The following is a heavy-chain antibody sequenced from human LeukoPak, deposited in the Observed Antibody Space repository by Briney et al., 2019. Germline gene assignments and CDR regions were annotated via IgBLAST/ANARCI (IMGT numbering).Heavy chain of an antibody. CDR2: IIPIFGTA. CDR1: GGTFSSYA. D-gene: IGHD5-18*01. V-gene: IGHV1-69*13. Sequence: SVKVSCKASGGTFSSYAISWVRQAPGQGLEWMGGIIPIFGTANYAQKFQGRVTITADESTSTAYMELSSLRSEDTAVYYCASGSRAGYSYGEIDYWGQGTLVTVSS. J-gene: IGHJ4*02. CDR3: ASGSRAGYSYGEIDY.